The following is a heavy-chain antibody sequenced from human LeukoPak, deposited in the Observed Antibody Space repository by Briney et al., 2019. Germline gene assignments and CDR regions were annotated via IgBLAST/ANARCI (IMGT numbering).Heavy chain of an antibody. D-gene: IGHD2-21*02. V-gene: IGHV4-59*08. Sequence: SETLSLTCAVYGGSFSSYYWSWIRQPPGKGLEWIGYIYYSGSTNYNPSLKSRVTISVDTSKNQFSLKLSSVTAADTAVYYCARHSPGGDPDTFDYWGQGTLVTVSS. CDR2: IYYSGST. CDR3: ARHSPGGDPDTFDY. J-gene: IGHJ4*02. CDR1: GGSFSSYY.